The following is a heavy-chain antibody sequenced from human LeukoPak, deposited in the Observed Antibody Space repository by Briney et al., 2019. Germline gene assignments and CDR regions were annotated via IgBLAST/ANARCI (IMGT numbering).Heavy chain of an antibody. CDR1: GFTFNSYA. J-gene: IGHJ4*01. Sequence: GGSLGLSCAASGFTFNSYAMFWVRQAPGKGLEWVAVISYDGSTVYYAGSVKGRFTISRDTSENTLSLQMNSLRVEDTAVYFCTRPSGVGSNWGSPFDHWGQGTLVTVSS. CDR2: ISYDGSTV. D-gene: IGHD6-13*01. CDR3: TRPSGVGSNWGSPFDH. V-gene: IGHV3-30-3*01.